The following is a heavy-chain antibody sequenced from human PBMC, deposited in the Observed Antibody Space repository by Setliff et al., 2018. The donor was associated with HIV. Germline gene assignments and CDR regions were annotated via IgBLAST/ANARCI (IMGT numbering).Heavy chain of an antibody. CDR3: AGVPGRYDSSGYAFDI. D-gene: IGHD3-22*01. Sequence: ASVKVSCKASGYTFTGYYMHWVRQAPGQGLEWMGWINPNSGGTNYAQKFQGRVTMTRDTSISTAYMELRRLRSDDTAVYYCAGVPGRYDSSGYAFDIWGQGTMVTVSS. V-gene: IGHV1-2*02. J-gene: IGHJ3*02. CDR1: GYTFTGYY. CDR2: INPNSGGT.